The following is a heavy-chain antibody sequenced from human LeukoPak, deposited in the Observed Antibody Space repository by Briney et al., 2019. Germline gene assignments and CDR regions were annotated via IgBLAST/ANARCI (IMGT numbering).Heavy chain of an antibody. J-gene: IGHJ4*02. Sequence: SETLSLTCTVSGGSISSSSYYWGWIRQPPGKGLEWIGSIYYSGSTYYNPSLKSRVTISVDTSKSQFSLKLSSVTAADTAVYYCAKYYYGSGSYSDYWGQGTLVTVTS. CDR3: AKYYYGSGSYSDY. CDR1: GGSISSSSYY. V-gene: IGHV4-39*01. D-gene: IGHD3-10*01. CDR2: IYYSGST.